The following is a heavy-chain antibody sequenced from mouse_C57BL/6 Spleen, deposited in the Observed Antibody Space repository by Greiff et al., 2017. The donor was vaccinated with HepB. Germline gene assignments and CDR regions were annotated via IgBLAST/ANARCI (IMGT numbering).Heavy chain of an antibody. D-gene: IGHD1-1*01. Sequence: VQLKESGPGLVKPSQSLSLTCSVTGYSITSGYYWNWIRQFPGNKLEWMGYISYDGSNNYNPSLKKRISITRDTSKNQFCLKLNSVTTEDTATYYCARAPPYECGSSYGYFDVWGTGTTVTVSS. CDR1: GYSITSGYY. CDR3: ARAPPYECGSSYGYFDV. CDR2: ISYDGSN. J-gene: IGHJ1*03. V-gene: IGHV3-6*01.